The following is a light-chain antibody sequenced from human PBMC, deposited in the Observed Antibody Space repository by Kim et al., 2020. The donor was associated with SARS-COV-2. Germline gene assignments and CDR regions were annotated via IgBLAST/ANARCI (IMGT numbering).Light chain of an antibody. V-gene: IGLV3-21*04. CDR2: YDS. CDR3: QVRDTSSDFGE. J-gene: IGLJ3*02. CDR1: NIGSNS. Sequence: SYELTQPPSVSVAPGKTARITCGGNNIGSNSVHWYQQKPGQAPILVIYYDSDRPSGIPERFSGSNSVNTATLTISRVEAGDEADYYCQVRDTSSDFGEFG.